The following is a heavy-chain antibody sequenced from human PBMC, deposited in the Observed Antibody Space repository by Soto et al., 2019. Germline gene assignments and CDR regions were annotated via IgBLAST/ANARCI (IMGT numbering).Heavy chain of an antibody. J-gene: IGHJ6*02. Sequence: GGSLRLSCAASGFTVSSNYMSWVRQAPGKGLEWVSVIYSGGSTYYADSVKGRFTISRDNSKNTLYLQMNSLRAEDTAVYYCARDKYYGSGSHYYYYGMDVWGQGTTVTVSS. V-gene: IGHV3-66*01. CDR1: GFTVSSNY. CDR2: IYSGGST. CDR3: ARDKYYGSGSHYYYYGMDV. D-gene: IGHD3-10*01.